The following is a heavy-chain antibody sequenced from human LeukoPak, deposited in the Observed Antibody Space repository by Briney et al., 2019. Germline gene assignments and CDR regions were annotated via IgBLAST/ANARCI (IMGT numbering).Heavy chain of an antibody. CDR2: IYSGGST. D-gene: IGHD3-22*01. J-gene: IGHJ4*02. CDR1: GFTVSSNY. Sequence: GGSLRLSCAASGFTVSSNYMSWVRQAPGKGLEWVSVIYSGGSTYYADSVRGRFTISRDNSKNTLYLQMNSLGAEDTAVYYCARVSYYDSSGYYFLSYVDYWGQGTLVTVSS. V-gene: IGHV3-53*01. CDR3: ARVSYYDSSGYYFLSYVDY.